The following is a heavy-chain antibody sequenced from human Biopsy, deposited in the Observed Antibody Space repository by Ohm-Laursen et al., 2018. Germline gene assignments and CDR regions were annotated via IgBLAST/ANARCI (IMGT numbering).Heavy chain of an antibody. Sequence: LSLTCTVSGGSISTYYWTWIRQPPGKGLEWLGYIYSSGSTNYNPSLQRRVTISVDTSKSQFSLKLASVTAADTAVYYCARVMTTIGYYYAMDVWGQGTTVTVSS. CDR3: ARVMTTIGYYYAMDV. CDR2: IYSSGST. CDR1: GGSISTYY. V-gene: IGHV4-59*01. D-gene: IGHD5-24*01. J-gene: IGHJ6*02.